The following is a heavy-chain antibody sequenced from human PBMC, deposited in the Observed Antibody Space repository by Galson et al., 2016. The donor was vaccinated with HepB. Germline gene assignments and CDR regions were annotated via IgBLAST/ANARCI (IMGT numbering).Heavy chain of an antibody. Sequence: SLRLSCAASGFTFSNYSMNWVRQAPGKGLEWISYISSSRSTIYYADSVTGRITISRDNAKNSLYLQMNRLRDEDTAVYYCARDRSLRFLDWLFYFEYWGQGTLVTVSS. CDR1: GFTFSNYS. CDR3: ARDRSLRFLDWLFYFEY. J-gene: IGHJ4*02. V-gene: IGHV3-48*02. D-gene: IGHD3-3*01. CDR2: ISSSRSTI.